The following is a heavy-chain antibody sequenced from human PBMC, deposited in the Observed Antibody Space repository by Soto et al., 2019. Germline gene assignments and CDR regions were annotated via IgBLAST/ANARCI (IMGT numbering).Heavy chain of an antibody. CDR1: GDSLSTYY. V-gene: IGHV4-4*07. CDR3: ARESVSGTYRFDS. J-gene: IGHJ4*02. D-gene: IGHD3-16*02. CDR2: IHDTGRT. Sequence: SETLSLTCTVSGDSLSTYYWGWIRQPAGERLEWIGRIHDTGRTNYNPSLKSRVTMSVDTSKNQFSLRVNSVTAADTAVYYCARESVSGTYRFDSWGQGTLVTVSS.